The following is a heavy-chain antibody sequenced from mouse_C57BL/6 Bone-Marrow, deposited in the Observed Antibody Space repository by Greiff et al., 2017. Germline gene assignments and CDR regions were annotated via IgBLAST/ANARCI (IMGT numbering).Heavy chain of an antibody. CDR3: ARVPYGSSYNY. D-gene: IGHD1-1*01. CDR1: GYAFSSSW. CDR2: IYPGDGDT. J-gene: IGHJ2*01. V-gene: IGHV1-82*01. Sequence: VKVVESGPELVKPGASVKISCKASGYAFSSSWMNWVKQRPGKGLEWIGRIYPGDGDTNYNGKFKGKATLTADKSSSTAYMQLSSLTSEDSAVYFCARVPYGSSYNYWGQGTTLTVSS.